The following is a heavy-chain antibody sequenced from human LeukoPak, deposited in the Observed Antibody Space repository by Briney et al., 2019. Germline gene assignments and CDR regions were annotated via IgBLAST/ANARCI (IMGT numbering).Heavy chain of an antibody. CDR2: IYPTDSDT. V-gene: IGHV5-51*01. J-gene: IGHJ4*02. Sequence: PGESLKISCRASGYSFTYSWIAWVRQMPGEGLEWMGVIYPTDSDTRYSPSFQGQVTISVDKSTSTAYLQWRSLMASDTAVYYCARQDGSALYYFDYWGQGTLVTVSS. CDR1: GYSFTYSW. D-gene: IGHD5-24*01. CDR3: ARQDGSALYYFDY.